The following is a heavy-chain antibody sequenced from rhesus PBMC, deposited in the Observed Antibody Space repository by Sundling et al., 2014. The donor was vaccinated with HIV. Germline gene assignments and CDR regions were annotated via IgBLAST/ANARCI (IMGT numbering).Heavy chain of an antibody. CDR3: ARHRGYCTSGSCYVLDCDV. V-gene: IGHV4-169*01. J-gene: IGHJ1*01. CDR1: GGSFRDNY. Sequence: QLQLKESGPGLVKPSETLSVTCAVSGGSFRDNYWNWIRQAPGKGLEWIGNIYGTGGSTNYKPSLKSRVTLSVDTSKNQVSLKLSSVTAADTAVYYCARHRGYCTSGSCYVLDCDVWGQGALVTVSS. CDR2: IYGTGGST. D-gene: IGHD2-2*01.